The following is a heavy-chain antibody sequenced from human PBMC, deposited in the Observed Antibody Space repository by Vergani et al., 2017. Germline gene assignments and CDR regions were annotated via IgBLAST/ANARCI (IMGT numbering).Heavy chain of an antibody. CDR2: IYYSGST. V-gene: IGHV4-39*01. CDR1: GGSISSSSYY. CDR3: ARLIRRFDP. J-gene: IGHJ5*02. Sequence: QLQLQESGPGLVKPSETLSLTCTVSGGSISSSSYYWGWIRQPPGKGLEWIGSIYYSGSTYYNPSLKSRVTKSVDTSKNQFSLKLSSVTAEDKAVYYCARLIRRFDPGGQGTLVTVSS.